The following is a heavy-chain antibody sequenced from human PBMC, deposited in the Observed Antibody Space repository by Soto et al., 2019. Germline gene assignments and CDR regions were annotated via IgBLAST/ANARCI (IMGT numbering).Heavy chain of an antibody. D-gene: IGHD6-13*01. V-gene: IGHV3-23*01. CDR2: ISGSGGST. J-gene: IGHJ6*02. CDR3: AKSQQLVHYYYYGMDV. CDR1: GFTFSSYA. Sequence: GGSLRLSCAASGFTFSSYAMSWVRQAPGKGLEWVSAISGSGGSTYYADSVKGRFTISRDNSKNTLYLQMNSLRAEDTAVYYCAKSQQLVHYYYYGMDVWGQGTTVTVSS.